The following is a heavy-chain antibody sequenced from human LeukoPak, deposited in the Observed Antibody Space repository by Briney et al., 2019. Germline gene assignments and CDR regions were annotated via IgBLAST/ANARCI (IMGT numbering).Heavy chain of an antibody. CDR1: GFTFSTYA. CDR2: ISGIGGST. D-gene: IGHD1-26*01. CDR3: ANQVGASLY. Sequence: GGSLRLSCAASGFTFSTYAMSWVRQAPGKGLEGVSAISGIGGSTYYADSVKGRFTISRDNSKSTLYLQMNSLRAEDTAVYYCANQVGASLYWGQGTLVTVSS. V-gene: IGHV3-23*01. J-gene: IGHJ4*02.